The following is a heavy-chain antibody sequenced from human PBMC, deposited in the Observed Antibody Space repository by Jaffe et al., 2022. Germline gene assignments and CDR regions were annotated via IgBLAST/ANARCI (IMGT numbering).Heavy chain of an antibody. CDR1: GFTVSSNY. J-gene: IGHJ4*02. CDR2: IYSGGST. CDR3: ARKLAYSSSWFTGPYFDY. Sequence: EVQLVESGGGLVQPGGSLRLSCAASGFTVSSNYMSWVRQAPGKGLEWVSVIYSGGSTYYADSVKGRFTISRDNSKNTLYLQMNSLRAEDTAVYYCARKLAYSSSWFTGPYFDYWGQGTLVTVSS. V-gene: IGHV3-66*02. D-gene: IGHD6-13*01.